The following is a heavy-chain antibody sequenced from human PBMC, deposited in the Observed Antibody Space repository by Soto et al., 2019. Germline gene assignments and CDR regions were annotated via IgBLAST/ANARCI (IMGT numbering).Heavy chain of an antibody. V-gene: IGHV1-69*01. CDR1: GGTFSSYA. J-gene: IGHJ4*02. Sequence: QVQLVQSGAEVKKTGSSVKVSCKASGGTFSSYAISWVRQAPGQGLEWMGGIIHIFGTANYAQKFQGRVTIPADEYKRTAYMELSSLRSEDTDVYSCASDPLKGYSSWFGDWGQGTLVTVSS. CDR3: ASDPLKGYSSWFGD. CDR2: IIHIFGTA. D-gene: IGHD6-13*01.